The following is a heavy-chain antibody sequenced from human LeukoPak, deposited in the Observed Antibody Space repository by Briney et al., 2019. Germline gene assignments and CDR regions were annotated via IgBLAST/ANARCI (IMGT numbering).Heavy chain of an antibody. J-gene: IGHJ6*03. Sequence: PGGTLRLSCAASGFTFSSYGMSWVRQAPGKGLEWVSSISSSSRYIYYADSVKGRFTISRDNAKNSLYLQMNSLRAEDTAVYYCARQYSSGLTNYYYMDVWGKGTTVTVSS. CDR1: GFTFSSYG. CDR3: ARQYSSGLTNYYYMDV. D-gene: IGHD6-19*01. V-gene: IGHV3-21*01. CDR2: ISSSSRYI.